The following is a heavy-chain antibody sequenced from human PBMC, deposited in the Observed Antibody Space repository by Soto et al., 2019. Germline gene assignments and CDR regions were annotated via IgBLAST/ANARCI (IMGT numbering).Heavy chain of an antibody. V-gene: IGHV1-2*02. CDR1: GYTFTGYY. D-gene: IGHD3-3*01. CDR3: ARVETYYDFWSGYYSHYYYGMDV. Sequence: ASVKVSCKASGYTFTGYYMHWVRQAPGQGLEWMGWINPNSGGTNYAQKFQGRVTMTRDTSISTAYMELSRLRSDDTAVYYCARVETYYDFWSGYYSHYYYGMDVWGQGTTVTVSS. J-gene: IGHJ6*02. CDR2: INPNSGGT.